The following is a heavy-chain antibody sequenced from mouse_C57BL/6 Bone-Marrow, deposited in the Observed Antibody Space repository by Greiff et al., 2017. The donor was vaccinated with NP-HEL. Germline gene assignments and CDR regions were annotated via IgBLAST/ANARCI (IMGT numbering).Heavy chain of an antibody. CDR3: ARVPVVATDAMDY. CDR1: GFTFRDYG. J-gene: IGHJ4*01. V-gene: IGHV5-17*01. D-gene: IGHD1-1*01. CDR2: ISSGSSTI. Sequence: EVQRVESGGGLVKPGGSLKLSCAASGFTFRDYGMHWVRQAPEKGLEWVAYISSGSSTIYYADTVKGRFTISRDNAKNTLFLQMTSLRSEDTAMYYCARVPVVATDAMDYWGQGTSVTVSS.